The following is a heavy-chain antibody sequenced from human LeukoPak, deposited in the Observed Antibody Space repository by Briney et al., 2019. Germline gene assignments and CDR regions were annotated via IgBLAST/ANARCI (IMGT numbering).Heavy chain of an antibody. CDR1: GFTFSSYA. CDR2: ISYDGSNK. Sequence: GRSLRLSCAASGFTFSSYAMHWVRQAPGKGLEWVAVISYDGSNKYYADSVKGRFTISRDNSKNTLCLQMNSLRAEDTAVYYCARRDTAMGPFDYWGQGTLVTVSS. J-gene: IGHJ4*02. V-gene: IGHV3-30*04. CDR3: ARRDTAMGPFDY. D-gene: IGHD5-18*01.